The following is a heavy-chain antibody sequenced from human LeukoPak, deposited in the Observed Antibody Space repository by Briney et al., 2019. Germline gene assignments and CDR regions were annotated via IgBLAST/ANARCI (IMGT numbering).Heavy chain of an antibody. CDR2: LNPNSGGT. D-gene: IGHD3-22*01. J-gene: IGHJ4*02. Sequence: MGRLNPNSGGTNYAQKFQGRVTMTRDTSISTAYMELSRLRSDDTAVYYCASSSGYYYVADYWGQGTLVTVSS. V-gene: IGHV1-2*06. CDR3: ASSSGYYYVADY.